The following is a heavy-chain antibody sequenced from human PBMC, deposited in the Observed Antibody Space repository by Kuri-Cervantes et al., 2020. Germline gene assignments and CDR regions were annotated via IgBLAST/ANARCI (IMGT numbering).Heavy chain of an antibody. CDR3: ARGPLYSSSWSVDY. Sequence: AAVKVSCKASGYTFTGYYMHWVRQAPGQGLEWMGWINPNSGGTNYAQKFQGRGTMTRDTSISTAYMELSRLRSDDTAVYYFARGPLYSSSWSVDYWGQGTLVTVSS. V-gene: IGHV1-2*02. J-gene: IGHJ4*02. CDR2: INPNSGGT. D-gene: IGHD6-13*01. CDR1: GYTFTGYY.